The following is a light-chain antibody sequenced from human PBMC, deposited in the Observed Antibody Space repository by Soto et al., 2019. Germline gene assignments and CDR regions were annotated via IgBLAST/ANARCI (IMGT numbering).Light chain of an antibody. CDR1: SSNIGGNS. V-gene: IGLV1-51*01. CDR2: DDD. Sequence: QSVLTQPPSVSAAPGQRVTISCSGSSSNIGGNSVSWYQQLPGTAPKLLIYDDDKRPSGIPGRFSGSKSGTSATLGITGFQTGDEADYYCGSWDSSLSAYVFGTGTKVTV. J-gene: IGLJ1*01. CDR3: GSWDSSLSAYV.